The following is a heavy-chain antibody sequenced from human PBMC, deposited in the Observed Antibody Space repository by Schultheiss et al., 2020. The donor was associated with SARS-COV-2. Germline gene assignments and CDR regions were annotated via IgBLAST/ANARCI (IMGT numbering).Heavy chain of an antibody. V-gene: IGHV4-61*02. CDR2: IYTSGST. CDR1: GASISSGDYY. CDR3: ARDRPIWTYYYYMDV. J-gene: IGHJ6*03. Sequence: SETLSLTCPVSGASISSGDYYWSWIRQPPGKGLEWIGSIYTSGSTNYNPSLKSRVTISVDTSKNQFSLKLSSVTAADTAVYYCARDRPIWTYYYYMDVWGKGTTVTVSS. D-gene: IGHD3/OR15-3a*01.